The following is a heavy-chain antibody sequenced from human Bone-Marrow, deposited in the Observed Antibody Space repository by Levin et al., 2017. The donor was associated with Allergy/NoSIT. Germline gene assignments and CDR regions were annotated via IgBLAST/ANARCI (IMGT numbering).Heavy chain of an antibody. V-gene: IGHV4-38-2*02. D-gene: IGHD1-14*01. J-gene: IGHJ4*02. Sequence: SETLSLTCAVSNYSISSGFHWGWIRQPPGKGLEWIGSIDQSGNTYYNPSLKSRVTISVDTSKNQFSLRLTSVSAADTAVYYCAREGTPQSWDWWGRGILVTVSS. CDR3: AREGTPQSWDW. CDR1: NYSISSGFH. CDR2: IDQSGNT.